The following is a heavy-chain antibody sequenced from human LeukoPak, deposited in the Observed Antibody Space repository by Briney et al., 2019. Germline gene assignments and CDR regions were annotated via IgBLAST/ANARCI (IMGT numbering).Heavy chain of an antibody. D-gene: IGHD6-13*01. J-gene: IGHJ2*01. Sequence: TGGSLRLSCAASGFTFSSYGMTWVRQAPGKGLEWVSYISSSSSTIYYADSVKGRFTISRDNAKNSLYLQLNSLRAGDTAVYYCARAGYSSSWYSRYFDLWGRGTLVTVSS. CDR1: GFTFSSYG. CDR3: ARAGYSSSWYSRYFDL. V-gene: IGHV3-48*01. CDR2: ISSSSSTI.